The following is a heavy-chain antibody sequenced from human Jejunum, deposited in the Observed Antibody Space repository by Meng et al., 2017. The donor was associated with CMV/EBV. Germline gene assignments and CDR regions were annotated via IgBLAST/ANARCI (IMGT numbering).Heavy chain of an antibody. CDR1: GFTFRNYG. J-gene: IGHJ4*02. CDR3: AKNYDFPD. D-gene: IGHD3-3*01. V-gene: IGHV3-23*01. CDR2: ISGSGDST. Sequence: EVKLLESGGGLVQPGGSLRLSCAASGFTFRNYGRRWVRQAPGKGLEWVSSISGSGDSTNYADSVKGRFTISRDNSKNTLDLQMNSLRADDTAVYYCAKNYDFPDWGQGTLVTVS.